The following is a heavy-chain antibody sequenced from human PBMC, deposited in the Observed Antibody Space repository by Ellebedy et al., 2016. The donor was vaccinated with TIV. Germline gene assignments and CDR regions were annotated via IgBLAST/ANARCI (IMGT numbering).Heavy chain of an antibody. CDR2: TYYMSRWYN. J-gene: IGHJ5*02. CDR1: GDSVSRNGVT. V-gene: IGHV6-1*01. D-gene: IGHD1-26*01. Sequence: MPSETLSLTCAISGDSVSRNGVTWNWIRQSPSRGLEWLGRTYYMSRWYNDYSVSVKSRIAINPDTSKNQFSLQLNSVTPEDTAVYYCARGVKWELHGVFDPWGQGTLVTVSS. CDR3: ARGVKWELHGVFDP.